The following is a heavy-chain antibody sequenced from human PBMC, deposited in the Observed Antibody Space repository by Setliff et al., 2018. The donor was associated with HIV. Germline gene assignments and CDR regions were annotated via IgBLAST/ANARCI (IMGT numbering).Heavy chain of an antibody. CDR1: GFTVSSNY. CDR3: ARGGFNHAFDI. Sequence: GGSLRLSCAASGFTVSSNYMSWVRQAPGKGLVCVSHVNNDGTDTIYADSVKGRFTISRDNANSMVYLPMGSLSADDKAVYYCARGGFNHAFDIWGKGTMVTVSS. V-gene: IGHV3-74*01. J-gene: IGHJ3*02. CDR2: VNNDGTDT. D-gene: IGHD2-15*01.